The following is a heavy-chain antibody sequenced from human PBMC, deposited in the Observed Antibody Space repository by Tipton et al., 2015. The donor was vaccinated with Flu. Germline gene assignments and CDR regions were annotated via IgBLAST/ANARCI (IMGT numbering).Heavy chain of an antibody. CDR1: GDYISSRYF. CDR3: AGRDYSDYVSEPKNWFDP. V-gene: IGHV4-38-2*01. Sequence: LRLSCSVSGDYISSRYFWGWIRQPPGKGLEWIGNVHRSGSTYYSPSLRSRVTMTVDGAKNQFSLRLASVTATDTAVYYCAGRDYSDYVSEPKNWFDPWGQGILVTVSS. D-gene: IGHD2-21*02. J-gene: IGHJ5*02. CDR2: VHRSGST.